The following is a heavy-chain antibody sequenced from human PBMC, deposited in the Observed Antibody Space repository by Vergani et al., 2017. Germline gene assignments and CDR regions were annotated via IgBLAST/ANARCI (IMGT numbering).Heavy chain of an antibody. CDR1: GGSISSGSYY. J-gene: IGHJ5*02. D-gene: IGHD1-20*01. Sequence: QVQLQESGPGLVKPSQTLSLTCTVSGGSISSGSYYWSWIRQPAGKGLEWIGRIYTSGSTNYNPSLKSRVTISVDTSKNQFSLKLSSVTAADTAVYSCASEEYNWNDLGSGFDPWGQGTLVTVSS. CDR2: IYTSGST. CDR3: ASEEYNWNDLGSGFDP. V-gene: IGHV4-61*02.